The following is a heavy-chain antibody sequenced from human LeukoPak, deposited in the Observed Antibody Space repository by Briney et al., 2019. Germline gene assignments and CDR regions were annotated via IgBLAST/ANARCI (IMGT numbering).Heavy chain of an antibody. Sequence: GASVKVSCKASGYTFTSYAMNWVRQAPGQGLEWMGWINTNTGNPTYAQGFTGRFVFSLDTSVSTAYLQISSLKAEDTAVYYCAREVGYCSSTSCEGHAFDIWGQGTMVTVSS. CDR1: GYTFTSYA. V-gene: IGHV7-4-1*02. CDR2: INTNTGNP. J-gene: IGHJ3*02. D-gene: IGHD2-2*01. CDR3: AREVGYCSSTSCEGHAFDI.